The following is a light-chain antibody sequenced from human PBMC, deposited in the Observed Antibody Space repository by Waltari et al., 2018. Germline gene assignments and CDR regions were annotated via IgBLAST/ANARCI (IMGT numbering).Light chain of an antibody. CDR1: SRDVGVYTF. CDR2: EVS. J-gene: IGLJ3*02. Sequence: QAALTHPASVSRSTGQSITTSCTGTSRDVGVYTFVPWYHTHPGNAPKPMIYEVSTRPSGVSTRFSGSKSGNTASLTISGLQAEDEADYYCSSYTSSSTNWVFGGGTKLTVL. V-gene: IGLV2-14*01. CDR3: SSYTSSSTNWV.